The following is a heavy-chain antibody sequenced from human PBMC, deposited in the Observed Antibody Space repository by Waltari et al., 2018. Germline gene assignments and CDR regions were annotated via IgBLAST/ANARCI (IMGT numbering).Heavy chain of an antibody. D-gene: IGHD7-27*01. CDR3: ARDNWGY. V-gene: IGHV3-48*01. Sequence: EVQLVESGGGLVQPGGSLRLSCAASGFTFSSYSMNWVRQAPGKGLEVVSYISSSSSTIYYADSVKGRFTISRDKAKNSLYLQMSRLRAGGTAVYYCARDNWGYWGQGTLVTVSS. CDR1: GFTFSSYS. CDR2: ISSSSSTI. J-gene: IGHJ4*02.